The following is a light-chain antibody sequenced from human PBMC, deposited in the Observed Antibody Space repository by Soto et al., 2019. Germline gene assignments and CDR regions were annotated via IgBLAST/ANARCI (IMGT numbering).Light chain of an antibody. Sequence: EIVLTQSPGTLSLSPGKRATLSCRASQSISSSYLAWYQQRPGQAPRLLVYGASSRATGIPDRFSGSGSGTEFTLTISRLEPEDFAVYHCQQYGSSSWTFGQGTKG. V-gene: IGKV3-20*01. CDR3: QQYGSSSWT. J-gene: IGKJ1*01. CDR1: QSISSSY. CDR2: GAS.